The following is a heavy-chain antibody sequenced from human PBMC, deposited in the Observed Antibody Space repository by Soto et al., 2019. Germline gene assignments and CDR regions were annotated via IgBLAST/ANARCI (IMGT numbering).Heavy chain of an antibody. D-gene: IGHD2-2*01. Sequence: SETLSLTCTVSGGSISSGGYYWSWIRQHPGKGLEGIGYIYYSGSTYYNPSLKSRVTISVDTSKNQFSLQLSYVTAADTAVYYCARDVVVPAAHMGGYYYYYMDVWGKGTTVTVSS. CDR2: IYYSGST. CDR3: ARDVVVPAAHMGGYYYYYMDV. V-gene: IGHV4-31*03. J-gene: IGHJ6*03. CDR1: GGSISSGGYY.